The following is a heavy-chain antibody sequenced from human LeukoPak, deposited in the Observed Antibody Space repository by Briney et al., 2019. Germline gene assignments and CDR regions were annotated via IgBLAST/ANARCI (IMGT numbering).Heavy chain of an antibody. D-gene: IGHD3-22*01. Sequence: SETLSLTCTVSGGSISSYYWSWIRQPPGKGLEWIGYIYYSGSTNYNPSLKSRVTISVDTSKNQSSLKLSSVTAADTAVYYCARDYYDSSGYYYRGKHVAFDIWGQGTMVTVSS. CDR3: ARDYYDSSGYYYRGKHVAFDI. CDR1: GGSISSYY. V-gene: IGHV4-59*01. J-gene: IGHJ3*02. CDR2: IYYSGST.